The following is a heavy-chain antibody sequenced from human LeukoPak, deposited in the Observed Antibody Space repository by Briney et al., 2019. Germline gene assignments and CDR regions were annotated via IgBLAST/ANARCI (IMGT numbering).Heavy chain of an antibody. D-gene: IGHD6-13*01. CDR1: GYTFTGYD. V-gene: IGHV1-8*01. CDR2: MKSNSGDT. J-gene: IGHJ4*02. CDR3: ARGEYSSSWYPFDY. Sequence: GASVKVSCKTSGYTFTGYDIKWVRQAPGQGLEWMGWMKSNSGDTHFAQKFQGRLTMTRNTSINTAFMELSSLRSEDAAVYYCARGEYSSSWYPFDYWGQGSLVTVSS.